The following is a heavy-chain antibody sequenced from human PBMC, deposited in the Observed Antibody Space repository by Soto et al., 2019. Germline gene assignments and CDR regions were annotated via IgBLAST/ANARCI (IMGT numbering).Heavy chain of an antibody. CDR1: GGSISSGDYY. CDR3: ARESRGYCSSTSCYTIYYYYGMDV. V-gene: IGHV4-30-4*01. J-gene: IGHJ6*02. D-gene: IGHD2-2*02. CDR2: IYYSGST. Sequence: PSETLSLTCSVLGGSISSGDYYWSWIRQPQGKGLEWNGYIYYSGSTYYNPSLKSRVTISVDASKNQFSLKLSSVTAAATAVYYCARESRGYCSSTSCYTIYYYYGMDVWGQGTTVTVSS.